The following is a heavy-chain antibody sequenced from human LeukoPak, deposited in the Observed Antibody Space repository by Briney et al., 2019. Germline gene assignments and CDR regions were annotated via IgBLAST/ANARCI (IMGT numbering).Heavy chain of an antibody. Sequence: GGSLRLSCAASGFTFSRSWMNWVRQAPGKGLVWVSRIDNDGNRINYADSVKGRFTISRDNAKNTLYLQMNSLRAEDTAVYYCAKDRVPARVPAAFDYWGQGTLVTVSS. CDR3: AKDRVPARVPAAFDY. V-gene: IGHV3-74*01. CDR1: GFTFSRSW. J-gene: IGHJ4*02. CDR2: IDNDGNRI. D-gene: IGHD2-2*01.